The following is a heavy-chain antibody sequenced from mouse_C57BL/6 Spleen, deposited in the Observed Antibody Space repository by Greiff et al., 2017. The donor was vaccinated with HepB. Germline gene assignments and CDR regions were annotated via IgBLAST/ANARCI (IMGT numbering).Heavy chain of an antibody. J-gene: IGHJ2*01. CDR2: INPNNGGT. CDR3: ASPLTGTGYYFDY. D-gene: IGHD4-1*01. CDR1: GYTFTDYY. Sequence: EVQLQQSGPELVKPGASVKISCKASGYTFTDYYMNWVKQSHGKSLEWIGDINPNNGGTSYNQKFKGKATLTVDKSSSTAYMELRSLTSEDSAVYYCASPLTGTGYYFDYWGQGTTLTVSS. V-gene: IGHV1-26*01.